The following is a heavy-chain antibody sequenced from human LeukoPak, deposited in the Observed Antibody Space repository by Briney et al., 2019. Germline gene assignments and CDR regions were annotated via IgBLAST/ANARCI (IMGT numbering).Heavy chain of an antibody. Sequence: GGSLRLSCAASGFTFSNHGMSWVRQAPGKGLEWVSAISGSGGSTYYADSVKGRFTISRDNSKNTLYLQMNSLRAEDTAVYYCAKTESPGAATSYYGSGSYRAGSGYYFDYWGQGTLVTVSS. D-gene: IGHD3-10*01. CDR1: GFTFSNHG. J-gene: IGHJ4*02. CDR2: ISGSGGST. V-gene: IGHV3-23*01. CDR3: AKTESPGAATSYYGSGSYRAGSGYYFDY.